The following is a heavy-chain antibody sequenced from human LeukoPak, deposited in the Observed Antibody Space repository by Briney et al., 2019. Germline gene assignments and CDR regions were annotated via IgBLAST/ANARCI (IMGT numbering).Heavy chain of an antibody. D-gene: IGHD4-17*01. J-gene: IGHJ4*02. V-gene: IGHV4-59*01. CDR3: ARGWGYYGDSPEHFDY. CDR1: GGSINSYY. CDR2: IYYSGST. Sequence: PSETLSLTCTVSGGSINSYYWSWIRQPPGRGLEWIGYIYYSGSTNYNPSLKSRVTISVDTSKNQFSLKLSSVTAADTAVYYCARGWGYYGDSPEHFDYWGQGTLVTVSS.